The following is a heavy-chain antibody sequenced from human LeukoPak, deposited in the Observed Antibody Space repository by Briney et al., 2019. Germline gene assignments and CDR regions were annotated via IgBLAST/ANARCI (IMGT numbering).Heavy chain of an antibody. V-gene: IGHV4-34*01. CDR3: ARTESTDGYSVDY. CDR2: IYYTGST. D-gene: IGHD5-24*01. J-gene: IGHJ4*02. CDR1: GGSFSGYY. Sequence: SETLSLTCAVYGGSFSGYYWGWIRQAPGKGLEWIANIYYTGSTYYNPSLKSRITISVDTSKNQFSLKLSSVTAADTAVYYCARTESTDGYSVDYWGQGTLVTVSS.